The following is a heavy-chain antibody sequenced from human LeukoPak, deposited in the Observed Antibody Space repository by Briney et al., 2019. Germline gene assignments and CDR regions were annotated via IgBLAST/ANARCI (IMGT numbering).Heavy chain of an antibody. CDR3: ARNWFYNDSRGNHPLYYFDY. J-gene: IGHJ4*02. CDR1: GGSISSSSYY. CDR2: IYYSGST. V-gene: IGHV4-39*01. D-gene: IGHD3-22*01. Sequence: SETLSLTCTVSGGSISSSSYYWGWIRQPPGEGLEWIGSIYYSGSTYYKLSLKSRVTISVDTSKNQFSLKLSSVTAADTAVYHCARNWFYNDSRGNHPLYYFDYWGQGTLVTVSS.